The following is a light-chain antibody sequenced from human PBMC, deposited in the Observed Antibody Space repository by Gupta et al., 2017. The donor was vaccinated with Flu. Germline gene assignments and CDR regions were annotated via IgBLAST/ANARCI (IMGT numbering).Light chain of an antibody. V-gene: IGKV4-1*01. CDR2: WAS. J-gene: IGKJ1*01. CDR3: QQYYSTPPT. CDR1: QSVLYSSNNKNY. Sequence: SQSVLYSSNNKNYLAWYQQKPGQPPKLLIYWASTRESGVPDRFSGSGSGTDFTLTISSLQAEDVAVYYCQQYYSTPPTFGQGTKVEIK.